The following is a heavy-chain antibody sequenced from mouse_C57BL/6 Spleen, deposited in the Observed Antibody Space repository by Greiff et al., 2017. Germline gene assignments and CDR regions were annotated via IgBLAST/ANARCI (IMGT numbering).Heavy chain of an antibody. CDR2: IYPGEGDT. V-gene: IGHV1-80*01. Sequence: QVQLQQSGAELVKPGASVKISCKASGYAFSSYWMNWVKQRPGKGLEWIGQIYPGEGDTNYNGKFKGKATLTADKSSSTAYMQLSSLTSEDAAVYFCARNNYDYNYFDYWGQGTTLTVSS. J-gene: IGHJ2*01. CDR1: GYAFSSYW. CDR3: ARNNYDYNYFDY. D-gene: IGHD2-4*01.